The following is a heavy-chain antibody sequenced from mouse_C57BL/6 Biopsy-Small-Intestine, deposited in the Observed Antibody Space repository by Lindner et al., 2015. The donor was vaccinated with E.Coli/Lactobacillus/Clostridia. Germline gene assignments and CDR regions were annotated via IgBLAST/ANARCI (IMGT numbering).Heavy chain of an antibody. CDR3: ARKATSSDAFDI. V-gene: IGHV9-3*02. CDR1: GYTFTSHA. CDR2: INTNTGNS. J-gene: IGHJ3*01. Sequence: VKVSCKASGYTFTSHAMNWVRQAPGQGLEWLGWINTNTGNSDYAQGFTGRFVFSLDTSVSTTYLDISSLQPEDTAVYYCARKATSSDAFDIWGQGDNGHRLF. D-gene: IGHD3-2*02.